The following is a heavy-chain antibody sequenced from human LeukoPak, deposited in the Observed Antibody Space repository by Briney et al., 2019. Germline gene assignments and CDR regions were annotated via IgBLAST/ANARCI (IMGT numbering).Heavy chain of an antibody. CDR3: ARDYGGKLDY. V-gene: IGHV4-59*01. J-gene: IGHJ4*01. Sequence: SETLSLTCSVSGGSISPNYWSWVRQPPGKGLEWLGYIHYSGSTDYTPSLKGRLTISVDMSKNQFSLTLTSVTEADTALYFCARDYGGKLDYWGHGTLVSVSS. D-gene: IGHD3-10*01. CDR1: GGSISPNY. CDR2: IHYSGST.